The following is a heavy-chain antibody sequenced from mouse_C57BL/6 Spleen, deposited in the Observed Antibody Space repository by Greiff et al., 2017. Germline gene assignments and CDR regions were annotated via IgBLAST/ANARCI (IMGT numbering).Heavy chain of an antibody. Sequence: EVMLVESGAELVKPGASVKLSCTASGFNIKDYYMHWVKQRTEQGLEWIGRIDPEDGETKYAPKFQGKATITADTSSNTAYLQLSSLTSEDTAVDYCASWLRRGWYFDVWGTGTTVTVSS. D-gene: IGHD2-2*01. CDR1: GFNIKDYY. CDR2: IDPEDGET. V-gene: IGHV14-2*01. J-gene: IGHJ1*03. CDR3: ASWLRRGWYFDV.